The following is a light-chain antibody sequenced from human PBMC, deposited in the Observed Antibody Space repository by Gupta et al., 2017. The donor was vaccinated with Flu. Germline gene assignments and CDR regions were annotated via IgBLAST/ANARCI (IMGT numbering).Light chain of an antibody. Sequence: QSALTQPASVSGSPGQSITISCPGTSSDVGRYNYVSWYQHHPGKAPTLMIYEVNNRPSGISSRFSASKSGNTASLTISGLQAEDEADYYCSSYTSSSTWVFGGGTSLTVL. J-gene: IGLJ3*02. CDR2: EVN. V-gene: IGLV2-14*01. CDR3: SSYTSSSTWV. CDR1: SSDVGRYNY.